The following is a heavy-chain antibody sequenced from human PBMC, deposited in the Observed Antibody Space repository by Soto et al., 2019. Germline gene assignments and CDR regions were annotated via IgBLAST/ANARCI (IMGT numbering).Heavy chain of an antibody. Sequence: QVQLVESGGGVVQPGRSLRLSCAASGFSFSTYGMHWVRQAPGKGPEWVALVSYDGSNKYYADSVKGRFTISRDNSKNTLYLQMSSLRVEDTAVYYCAKHDYGEPYSWGQGTLVTVSS. CDR3: AKHDYGEPYS. V-gene: IGHV3-30*18. J-gene: IGHJ4*02. CDR2: VSYDGSNK. CDR1: GFSFSTYG. D-gene: IGHD4-17*01.